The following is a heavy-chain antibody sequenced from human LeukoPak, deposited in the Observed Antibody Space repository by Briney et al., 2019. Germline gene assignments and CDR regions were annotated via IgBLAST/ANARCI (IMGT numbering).Heavy chain of an antibody. D-gene: IGHD6-6*01. CDR3: ARDLSSSVDGGWGEYYFDY. J-gene: IGHJ4*02. V-gene: IGHV4-59*01. Sequence: SETLSLTCTVSGGSISSYYWSWIRQPPGKGLEWIGYIYYSGSTNYNPSLKSRVTISVDTSKNQFSLKLSSVTAADTAVYYCARDLSSSVDGGWGEYYFDYWGQGTLVTVSS. CDR1: GGSISSYY. CDR2: IYYSGST.